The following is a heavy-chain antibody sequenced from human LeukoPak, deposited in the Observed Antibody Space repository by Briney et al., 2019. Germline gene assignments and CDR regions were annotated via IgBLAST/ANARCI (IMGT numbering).Heavy chain of an antibody. V-gene: IGHV4-34*01. J-gene: IGHJ5*02. CDR1: GGSFSGYY. CDR3: ARVPYSSSWPGFDP. CDR2: INHSGST. D-gene: IGHD6-13*01. Sequence: SETLSLTCAVYGGSFSGYYWSWIRQPPGKGLEWIGEINHSGSTNYNPSLKSRVTISVDTSKNQFPLKLSSVTAADTAVYYCARVPYSSSWPGFDPWGQGTLVTVSS.